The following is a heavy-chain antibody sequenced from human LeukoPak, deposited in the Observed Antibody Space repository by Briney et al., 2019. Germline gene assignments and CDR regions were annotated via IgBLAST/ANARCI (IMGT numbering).Heavy chain of an antibody. CDR2: FDSEDGKT. J-gene: IGHJ4*02. CDR3: VTGSSERDYYESGTYYLGDS. D-gene: IGHD3-10*01. V-gene: IGHV1-24*01. Sequence: ASVTVSCKFSGSILIELSIHWVRQSPGKGLEWMGGFDSEDGKTKAAQSFLDRVSLTEDTSLATAYMELRSLTSEDTAVYYCVTGSSERDYYESGTYYLGDSWGQGTVVTVSS. CDR1: GSILIELS.